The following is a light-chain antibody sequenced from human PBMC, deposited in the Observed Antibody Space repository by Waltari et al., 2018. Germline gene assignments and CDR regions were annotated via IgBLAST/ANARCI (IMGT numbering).Light chain of an antibody. Sequence: DIQMTQSPSSVSASVGDTVTITCRASQGISIWLAWYQQRPGRAPKLLIYGASSLQSGVPSRFSGSGSGTDFTLTITSLQPEDFATYYCQPAYSFPFTFGGGTRVAI. CDR2: GAS. V-gene: IGKV1D-12*01. CDR3: QPAYSFPFT. CDR1: QGISIW. J-gene: IGKJ4*01.